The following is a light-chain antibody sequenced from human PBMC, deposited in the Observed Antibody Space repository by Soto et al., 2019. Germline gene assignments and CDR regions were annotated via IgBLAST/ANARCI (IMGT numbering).Light chain of an antibody. Sequence: IVMTQSPATLSVSPGERATLSCRASQSVYSNLAWYQQKPGQAPRLLIYGASTRATGIPARFSGSGSGTEFTLTISSLQSEDFAVYYCQQYNDWSWTFGQGTKVEIK. CDR2: GAS. J-gene: IGKJ1*01. CDR1: QSVYSN. V-gene: IGKV3-15*01. CDR3: QQYNDWSWT.